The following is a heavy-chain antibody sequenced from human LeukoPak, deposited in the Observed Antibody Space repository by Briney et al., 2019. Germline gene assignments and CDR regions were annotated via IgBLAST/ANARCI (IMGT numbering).Heavy chain of an antibody. Sequence: GGSLRLSCAASGFTFSSYSMNWVRQAPGKGLEWVAVISYDGSNKYYADSVKGRFTISRDNSKNTLYLQMNSLKTEDTAVYYCTTVGWAFDIWGQGTMVTVSS. CDR3: TTVGWAFDI. V-gene: IGHV3-30*03. D-gene: IGHD2-15*01. CDR2: ISYDGSNK. J-gene: IGHJ3*02. CDR1: GFTFSSYS.